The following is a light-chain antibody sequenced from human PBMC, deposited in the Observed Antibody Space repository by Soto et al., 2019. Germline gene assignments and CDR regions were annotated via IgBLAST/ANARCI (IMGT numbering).Light chain of an antibody. Sequence: EIVMTQSPGTLSVSPGERATLSCRASQSVSGNLAWYQQKPGQAPRLLIYGTSIRTTGGPARFSGGASGTEFSLPISGLQAEDFAVYYCQQRSNWPLAFTFGGETKVEIK. CDR3: QQRSNWPLAFT. CDR2: GTS. V-gene: IGKV3-15*01. J-gene: IGKJ4*01. CDR1: QSVSGN.